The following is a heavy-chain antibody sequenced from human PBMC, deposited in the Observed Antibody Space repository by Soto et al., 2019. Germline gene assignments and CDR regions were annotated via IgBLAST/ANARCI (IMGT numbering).Heavy chain of an antibody. V-gene: IGHV2-5*01. CDR2: IYWNDDT. CDR1: GFSLNTSGMG. J-gene: IGHJ4*01. Sequence: QITLKKSGHTLVKPTQTLTLTCTFSGFSLNTSGMGVGWIRQPPGKALEWLAPIYWNDDTRYRPSLNSRLTTAKDTCKSQMALTVTNVDPVETATYYSAHSMLVVVPGATHTFDYWGQAIQV. D-gene: IGHD2-2*01. CDR3: AHSMLVVVPGATHTFDY.